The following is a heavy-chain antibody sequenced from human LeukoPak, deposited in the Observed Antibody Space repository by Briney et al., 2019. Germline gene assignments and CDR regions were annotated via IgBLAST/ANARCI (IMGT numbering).Heavy chain of an antibody. V-gene: IGHV3-7*01. CDR1: GFTFSSYW. Sequence: PGGSLRLSCAASGFTFSSYWMSWVRQAPGKGLEWVANIKQDGSEKYYVDSVKGRFTISRDNAKNSLYLQMNSLRVEDTAVYYCARERDGSSGYSDYWGQGTLVTVSS. CDR3: ARERDGSSGYSDY. CDR2: IKQDGSEK. J-gene: IGHJ4*02. D-gene: IGHD6-19*01.